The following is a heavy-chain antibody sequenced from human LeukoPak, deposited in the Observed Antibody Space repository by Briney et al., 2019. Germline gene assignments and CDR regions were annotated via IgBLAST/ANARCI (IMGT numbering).Heavy chain of an antibody. CDR2: IYYSGST. J-gene: IGHJ4*02. Sequence: SETLSLTCTVSGGSISSGDYYWSWIRQPPGKGLEWIGYIYYSGSTYYNPSLKSRVTISVDTSKNQFSLKLSSVTAADTAVYYCAKRIVGTITISWGQGTLVTVSS. CDR3: AKRIVGTITIS. D-gene: IGHD1-26*01. V-gene: IGHV4-30-4*01. CDR1: GGSISSGDYY.